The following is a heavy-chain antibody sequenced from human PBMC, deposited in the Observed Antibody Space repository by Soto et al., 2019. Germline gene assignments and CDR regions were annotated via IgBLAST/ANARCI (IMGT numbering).Heavy chain of an antibody. CDR2: IRGYNGNT. J-gene: IGHJ6*02. V-gene: IGHV1-18*01. Sequence: QVQLVQSGAEVKKPGASVKVSCKSSGYTFSMSGISWVRQAPGHGLEWMGWIRGYNGNTNYEQKFQDRVTMTTDTSTNTAYMELRSLRSDDTAVYYCAREGPRPYYYYGMDVWGQGTTVTVSS. CDR1: GYTFSMSG. CDR3: AREGPRPYYYYGMDV.